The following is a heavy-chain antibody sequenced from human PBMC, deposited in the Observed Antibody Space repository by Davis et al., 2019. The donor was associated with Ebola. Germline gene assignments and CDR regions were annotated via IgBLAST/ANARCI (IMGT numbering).Heavy chain of an antibody. CDR1: GFTFADYA. D-gene: IGHD3-9*01. Sequence: RGSLRLSCPASGFTFADYAMTWVRQAPGKGLESVSGIHWNGGSTGYVDSVKGRFTISRDNAKNSLYLRMNSLRAEDTALYHCARVNAVTGYSRFDLGGQGTQVTVSS. CDR2: IHWNGGST. J-gene: IGHJ5*02. CDR3: ARVNAVTGYSRFDL. V-gene: IGHV3-20*01.